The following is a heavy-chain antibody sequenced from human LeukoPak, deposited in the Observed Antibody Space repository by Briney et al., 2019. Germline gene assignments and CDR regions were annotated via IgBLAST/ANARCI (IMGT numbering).Heavy chain of an antibody. V-gene: IGHV4-34*01. Sequence: PSETLSLTCAVYGGSCDDYYCSWLRQPPGKGLEWIGEIHPSGIFYYNSSLLSHVTISIDTSKSQFSLKLSSVTAADTAVYYCAGARTRGPYDAFDIWGQGTMVTVSS. CDR2: IHPSGIF. CDR1: GGSCDDYY. CDR3: AGARTRGPYDAFDI. J-gene: IGHJ3*02. D-gene: IGHD3-10*01.